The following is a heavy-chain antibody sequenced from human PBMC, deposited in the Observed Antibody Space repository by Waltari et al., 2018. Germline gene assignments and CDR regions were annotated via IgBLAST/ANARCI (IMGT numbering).Heavy chain of an antibody. CDR1: GGTFSSYT. CDR3: ARVAHTIAAAGTPYFDY. J-gene: IGHJ4*02. Sequence: QVQLVQSGAEVKKPGSSVKVSCKASGGTFSSYTISWVRQAPGQGLEWMGRIIPSLGIANYAQKFQGRVTITAEKDTSTAYMELSSLSSEDTAVYYCARVAHTIAAAGTPYFDYWGQGTLVTVSS. CDR2: IIPSLGIA. V-gene: IGHV1-69*02. D-gene: IGHD6-13*01.